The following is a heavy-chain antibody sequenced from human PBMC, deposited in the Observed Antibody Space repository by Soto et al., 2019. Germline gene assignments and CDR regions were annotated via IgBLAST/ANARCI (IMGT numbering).Heavy chain of an antibody. CDR2: IWYDGGNK. D-gene: IGHD3-16*01. V-gene: IGHV3-33*01. J-gene: IGHJ4*02. CDR1: GFTFSNYG. CDR3: ARDGDVNTGFGKDY. Sequence: GGSLRLSCAASGFTFSNYGMHWVRQAPGKGLEWVAFIWYDGGNKYYAESVKGRFTISRDNSKNTLYLQMNSLGAEDTAVYYCARDGDVNTGFGKDYWGQGTLVTVSS.